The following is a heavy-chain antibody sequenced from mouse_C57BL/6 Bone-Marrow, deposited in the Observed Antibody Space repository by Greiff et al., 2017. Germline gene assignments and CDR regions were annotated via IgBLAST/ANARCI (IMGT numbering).Heavy chain of an antibody. CDR2: INPSTGGT. Sequence: EVQLQQSGPELVKPGASVKISCKASGYSFTGYYMNWVKQSPEKSLEWIGEINPSTGGTTYNQKFKAKATLTVDKSSSTAYMQLKSLTSEDSAVYYCAREAGVYPFDYWGQGTTLTVSS. CDR3: AREAGVYPFDY. V-gene: IGHV1-42*01. J-gene: IGHJ2*01. CDR1: GYSFTGYY. D-gene: IGHD6-1*01.